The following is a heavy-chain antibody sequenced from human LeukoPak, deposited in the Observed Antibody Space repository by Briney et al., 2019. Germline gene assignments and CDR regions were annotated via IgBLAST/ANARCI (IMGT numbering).Heavy chain of an antibody. CDR2: ITYDGGTT. V-gene: IGHV3-64*01. CDR3: ARDEAGYSSD. Sequence: GGSLRLSCAASGFTFSTYATHWVRQAPGKGLEHVSSITYDGGTTYYANSVKGRFTISRDNSKNTLYLQMGSLRDEDTSVYYCARDEAGYSSDWGQGTLVTVSS. J-gene: IGHJ1*01. CDR1: GFTFSTYA. D-gene: IGHD6-19*01.